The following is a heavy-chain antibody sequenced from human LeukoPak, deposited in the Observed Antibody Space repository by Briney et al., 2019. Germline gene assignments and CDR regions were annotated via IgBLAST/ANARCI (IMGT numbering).Heavy chain of an antibody. CDR3: ARGGSSGWTAHDAFDI. CDR2: INHSGST. Sequence: SETLSLTCAVYGGSFSGYYWSWIRQPPGKGLEWIGEINHSGSTNYNPSLKSRVTISVDTSKNQFSLNLSSVTAADTAVYYCARGGSSGWTAHDAFDIWGQGTMVTVSS. J-gene: IGHJ3*02. CDR1: GGSFSGYY. D-gene: IGHD6-19*01. V-gene: IGHV4-34*01.